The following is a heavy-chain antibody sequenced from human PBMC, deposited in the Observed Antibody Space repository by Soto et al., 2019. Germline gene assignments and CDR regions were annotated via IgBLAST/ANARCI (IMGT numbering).Heavy chain of an antibody. Sequence: QVQLVESGGGLVKPGGSLRLSCAASGFTFSDYYMSWIRQAPGKGLEWVSYISSSGSTIYYADCVKGRFTISRDNAKNSLYLQINSLRAEETAVYYCASPTVTPHYGMDVWGQGTTVTVSS. CDR1: GFTFSDYY. CDR3: ASPTVTPHYGMDV. CDR2: ISSSGSTI. D-gene: IGHD4-17*01. J-gene: IGHJ6*02. V-gene: IGHV3-11*01.